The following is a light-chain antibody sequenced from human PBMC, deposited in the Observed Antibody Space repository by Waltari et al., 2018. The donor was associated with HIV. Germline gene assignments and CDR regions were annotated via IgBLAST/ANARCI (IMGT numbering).Light chain of an antibody. J-gene: IGKJ4*01. Sequence: DVVMLQSPSSLPLTFDQRASTPCRPSQSLVYSDGNTYLTWFQQRPGQSPRRLIYKVSNRDSGVPDRFSGSVSGTDFTLKISRVEAEDVGVYYCMQGTHWPPTFGGGTTVEIK. CDR3: MQGTHWPPT. CDR1: QSLVYSDGNTY. CDR2: KVS. V-gene: IGKV2-30*01.